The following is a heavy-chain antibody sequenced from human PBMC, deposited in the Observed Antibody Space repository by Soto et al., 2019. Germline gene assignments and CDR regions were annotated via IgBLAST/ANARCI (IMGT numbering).Heavy chain of an antibody. D-gene: IGHD1-1*01. CDR2: ISYDGSNK. CDR3: ARDTRRGDFYYYGMDV. Sequence: GGSVRLSCAASGFTFSSYAMHWVRQAPGKGLEWVAVISYDGSNKYYADSVKGRFTISRDNSKNTLYLQMNSLRAEDTAVYYCARDTRRGDFYYYGMDVWGQGTTVTVSS. J-gene: IGHJ6*02. CDR1: GFTFSSYA. V-gene: IGHV3-30-3*01.